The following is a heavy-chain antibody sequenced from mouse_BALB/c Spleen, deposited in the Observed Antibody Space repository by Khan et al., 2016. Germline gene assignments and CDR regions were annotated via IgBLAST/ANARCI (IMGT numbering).Heavy chain of an antibody. CDR1: GYSITSDYA. Sequence: EVQLQESGPGLVKPSQSLSLTCTVTGYSITSDYAWNWIRQFPGNKLEWMGYISYSGHTGYNPSLKSRISIPRDTSMNQFFLQLTSVPTEDTGTYYSARWVRNTLEYGGQGTSVTVSS. CDR3: ARWVRNTLEY. V-gene: IGHV3-2*02. J-gene: IGHJ4*01. D-gene: IGHD2-14*01. CDR2: ISYSGHT.